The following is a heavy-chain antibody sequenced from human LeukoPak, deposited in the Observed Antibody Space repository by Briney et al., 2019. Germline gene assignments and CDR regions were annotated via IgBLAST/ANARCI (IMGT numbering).Heavy chain of an antibody. V-gene: IGHV3-74*01. CDR3: VRSGVPRTSWYQYYMDV. Sequence: GGSLRLSCEASGFTFSDYWMYWVRQGPGKGLVWVSRIDSDGSAPGYADSVKGRFTLSRDNAKNTLYLQMDSLRAEDTAVYYCVRSGVPRTSWYQYYMDVWGKGTKVTASS. CDR2: IDSDGSAP. D-gene: IGHD6-13*01. J-gene: IGHJ6*03. CDR1: GFTFSDYW.